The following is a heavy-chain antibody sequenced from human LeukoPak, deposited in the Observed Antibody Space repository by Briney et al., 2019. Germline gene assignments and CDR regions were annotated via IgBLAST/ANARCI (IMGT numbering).Heavy chain of an antibody. Sequence: PGGSLRLSCAASAFTFSSYAMHWVRQAPGKGLEWVAFISYDGSNKYYADSGKGRFTISRDNSKNTLYLQMNSLRAEGTAVYYCARGGSYYIYYGMDVWGQGTTVTVSS. CDR3: ARGGSYYIYYGMDV. V-gene: IGHV3-30-3*01. D-gene: IGHD1-26*01. J-gene: IGHJ6*02. CDR2: ISYDGSNK. CDR1: AFTFSSYA.